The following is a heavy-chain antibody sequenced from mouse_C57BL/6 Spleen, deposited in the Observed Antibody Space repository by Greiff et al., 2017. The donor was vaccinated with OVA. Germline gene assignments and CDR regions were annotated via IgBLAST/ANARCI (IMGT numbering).Heavy chain of an antibody. CDR3: ALYDGYSGRYFDV. J-gene: IGHJ1*03. Sequence: EVQLQQSGPGLVKPSQSLSLTCSVTGYSITSGYYWNWIRQFPGNKLEWMGYISYDGSNNYNPSLKNRISITRDTSKNQFFLKLNSVTTEDTATYYCALYDGYSGRYFDVWGTGTTVTVSS. CDR2: ISYDGSN. V-gene: IGHV3-6*01. CDR1: GYSITSGYY. D-gene: IGHD2-3*01.